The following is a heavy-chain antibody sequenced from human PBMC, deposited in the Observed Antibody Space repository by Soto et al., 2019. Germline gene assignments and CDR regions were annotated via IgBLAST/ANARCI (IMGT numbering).Heavy chain of an antibody. CDR3: ARDVDRTSHLNWFDP. Sequence: PGESLKISCKASGYIFTNYWIGWVRQMAGKGLEWMGIIYPADSDTRYSPSLQGQVTISVDKSTSTAYLQWSSLKVEDTAVYYCARDVDRTSHLNWFDPWGQGVMVTVSS. CDR2: IYPADSDT. V-gene: IGHV5-51*01. D-gene: IGHD5-12*01. CDR1: GYIFTNYW. J-gene: IGHJ5*02.